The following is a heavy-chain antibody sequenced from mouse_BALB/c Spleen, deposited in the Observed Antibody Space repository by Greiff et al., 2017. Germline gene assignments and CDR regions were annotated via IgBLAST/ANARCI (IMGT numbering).Heavy chain of an antibody. J-gene: IGHJ4*01. Sequence: QVQLKQSGPGLVQPSQSLSITCTVSGFSLTSYGVHWVRQSPGKGLEWLGVIWSGGSTDYNAAFISRLSISKDNSKSQVFFKMNSLQANDTAIYYCARPYRYVMDYWGQGTSVTVSS. CDR2: IWSGGST. V-gene: IGHV2-2*02. CDR3: ARPYRYVMDY. CDR1: GFSLTSYG. D-gene: IGHD2-14*01.